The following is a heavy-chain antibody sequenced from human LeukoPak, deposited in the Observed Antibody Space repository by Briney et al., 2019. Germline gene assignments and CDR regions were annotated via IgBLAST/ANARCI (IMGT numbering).Heavy chain of an antibody. V-gene: IGHV1-2*06. CDR3: ARVAMFRGGRYYGMDV. CDR1: GYTFTGYY. Sequence: PGASVKVSCKASGYTFTGYYIHWVRQAPGQGLEWMGRINPNSGTSNYAQKFQGRVTMTGDTSINTGYMELSRLTSDDTAVYYCARVAMFRGGRYYGMDVWGQGTTVTVSS. D-gene: IGHD3-10*01. CDR2: INPNSGTS. J-gene: IGHJ6*02.